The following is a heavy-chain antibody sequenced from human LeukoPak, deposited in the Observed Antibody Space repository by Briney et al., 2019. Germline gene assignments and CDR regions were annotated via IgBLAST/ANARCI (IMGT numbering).Heavy chain of an antibody. CDR2: IIPILGIA. J-gene: IGHJ4*02. V-gene: IGHV1-69*04. Sequence: SVKVSCKASGGTFISYAISWVRQAPGQGREWMGRIIPILGIANYAQKFQGRVTITADKSTSTAYMELSSLRSEDTAVYYCANQYYDYVWGSYPEALDYWGQGTLVTVSS. D-gene: IGHD3-16*01. CDR1: GGTFISYA. CDR3: ANQYYDYVWGSYPEALDY.